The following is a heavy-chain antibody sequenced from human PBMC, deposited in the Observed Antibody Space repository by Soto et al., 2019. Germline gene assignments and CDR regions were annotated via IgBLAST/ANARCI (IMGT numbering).Heavy chain of an antibody. CDR1: GDSVSSGDYY. V-gene: IGHV4-61*08. Sequence: QVQLRESGPGLVKPSETLSLTCTVSGDSVSSGDYYWTWIRQPPGKGLEWVGHIYFSGRTHYIPSLESRVTISLDTSKNQFSLILTSVTAADTAVYYCARVPIDTYMIYWSDPWGQGTLVTVSS. D-gene: IGHD3-16*01. CDR2: IYFSGRT. CDR3: ARVPIDTYMIYWSDP. J-gene: IGHJ5*02.